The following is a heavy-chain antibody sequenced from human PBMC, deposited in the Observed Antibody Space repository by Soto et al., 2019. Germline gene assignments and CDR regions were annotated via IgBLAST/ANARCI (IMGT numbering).Heavy chain of an antibody. CDR2: INRDGSET. CDR3: ARSDWFDP. V-gene: IGHV3-74*01. J-gene: IGHJ5*02. Sequence: EVQEVESGGGLVQPGGSLRLSCAASRFSLSGYWMHWVRQVPEKGLVWVSRINRDGSETYYADSVKGRFTISRDNAKNTLYLQMNSLRGEDTGVYYCARSDWFDPWGQGTLVIVSS. CDR1: RFSLSGYW.